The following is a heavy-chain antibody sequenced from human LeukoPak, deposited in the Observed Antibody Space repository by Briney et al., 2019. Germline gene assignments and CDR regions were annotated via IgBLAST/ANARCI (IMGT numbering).Heavy chain of an antibody. CDR1: GGSISSYY. Sequence: PSETLSLTCSVSGGSISSYYWNWLRQPPGKGVEWIGYIHYSGNTNYNPSLKSRVTISVDTSKNQFSLKLSSVTAADTAVYYCASEGTTYNWFDPWGQGTLVTVSS. J-gene: IGHJ5*02. D-gene: IGHD2/OR15-2a*01. CDR2: IHYSGNT. CDR3: ASEGTTYNWFDP. V-gene: IGHV4-59*12.